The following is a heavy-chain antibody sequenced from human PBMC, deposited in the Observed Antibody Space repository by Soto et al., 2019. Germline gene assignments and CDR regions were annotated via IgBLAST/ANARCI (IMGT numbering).Heavy chain of an antibody. CDR3: ARRYGDFFDY. V-gene: IGHV4-59*08. CDR1: GGSISSYY. Sequence: SETLSLTCTVSGGSISSYYWSWIRQPPGKGLEWIGYIYYSGSTNYNPSLKSRVTISVDTSKNQFSLKLSSVTAADTAVYYCARRYGDFFDYCGQGTLVTVYS. CDR2: IYYSGST. J-gene: IGHJ4*02. D-gene: IGHD4-17*01.